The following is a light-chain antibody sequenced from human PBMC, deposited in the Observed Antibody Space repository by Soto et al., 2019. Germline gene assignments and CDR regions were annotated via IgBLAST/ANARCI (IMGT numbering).Light chain of an antibody. CDR1: ESVSYK. Sequence: LTQSPATLSLSPGAGASLSCRDSESVSYKVAGYKQKTGQAPRILIYGASTRATGIPARFSGSGSGTEFNLTISRLEPEDFAVYYCQQRSRWPWTFGQGTKVDIK. V-gene: IGKV3-11*01. CDR3: QQRSRWPWT. J-gene: IGKJ1*01. CDR2: GAS.